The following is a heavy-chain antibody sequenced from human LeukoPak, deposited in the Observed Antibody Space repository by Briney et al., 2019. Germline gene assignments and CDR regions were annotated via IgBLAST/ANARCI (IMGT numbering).Heavy chain of an antibody. D-gene: IGHD2-21*01. V-gene: IGHV5-51*01. Sequence: GESLKISCKGSGYIFTSYWIGWVRWIPRPALEWMGLIYPGDSEIRYSQYLHRQVTVSADKSTSTDYLPLSRLRASATAMAEYARVMIYYYYMDVWGKGTTVTV. J-gene: IGHJ6*03. CDR1: GYIFTSYW. CDR2: IYPGDSEI. CDR3: ARVMIYYYYMDV.